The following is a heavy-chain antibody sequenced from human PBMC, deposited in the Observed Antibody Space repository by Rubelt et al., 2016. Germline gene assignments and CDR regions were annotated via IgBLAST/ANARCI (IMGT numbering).Heavy chain of an antibody. D-gene: IGHD2-8*01. CDR1: GFTLSTNA. V-gene: IGHV3-30*14. CDR3: AREYCTNGVCYFYFDY. CDR2: IWFDGSKE. J-gene: IGHJ4*02. Sequence: QVQLVESGGGVVQPGRSLRLSCAASGFTLSTNAMQWVRQAPGQGLEWVALIWFDGSKENYADSVKGRFTISRDNSKNKLCLKMGSLRAEDMAVYYCAREYCTNGVCYFYFDYWGQGTLVTVSS.